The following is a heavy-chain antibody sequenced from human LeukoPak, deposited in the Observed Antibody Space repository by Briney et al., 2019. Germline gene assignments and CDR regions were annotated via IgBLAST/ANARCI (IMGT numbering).Heavy chain of an antibody. J-gene: IGHJ4*02. Sequence: GGSLRLSCAASGFTFSNYVMSWVRQAPGKGLQWVSAVSGRGDTTYNADFVKGRFITSRDNSKNILYLQMNSLRAEDTAVCFCSRGDAPFSILDDYWGQGTLVTVSS. V-gene: IGHV3-23*01. D-gene: IGHD3-3*01. CDR1: GFTFSNYV. CDR3: SRGDAPFSILDDY. CDR2: VSGRGDTT.